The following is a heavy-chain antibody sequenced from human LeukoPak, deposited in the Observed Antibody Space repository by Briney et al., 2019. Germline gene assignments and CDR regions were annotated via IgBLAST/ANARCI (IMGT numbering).Heavy chain of an antibody. CDR2: ISYDGSNK. J-gene: IGHJ3*02. V-gene: IGHV3-30*04. CDR3: ARDLTRRYSSSFDAFDI. D-gene: IGHD6-13*01. Sequence: GGSLRLSCAASGSTFSSYAMHWVRQAPGKGPEWVAVISYDGSNKYYADSVKGRFTISRDNSKNTLYLQMNSLRAEDTAVYYCARDLTRRYSSSFDAFDIWGQGTMVTVSS. CDR1: GSTFSSYA.